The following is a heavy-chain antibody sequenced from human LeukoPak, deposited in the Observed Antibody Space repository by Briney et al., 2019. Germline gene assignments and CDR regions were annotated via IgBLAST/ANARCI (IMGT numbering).Heavy chain of an antibody. V-gene: IGHV3-23*01. CDR1: GFMFRSSS. CDR3: AKDRGYSYGSLGMDV. CDR2: ISASAGNI. Sequence: PGGSLRLSCAASGFMFRSSSMSWVRQVPGKGLEWVSTISASAGNIYYADSVKGRFTISRDNSKNTLYLQMNSLRAEDTAVYYCAKDRGYSYGSLGMDVWGQGTTVTVSS. D-gene: IGHD5-18*01. J-gene: IGHJ6*02.